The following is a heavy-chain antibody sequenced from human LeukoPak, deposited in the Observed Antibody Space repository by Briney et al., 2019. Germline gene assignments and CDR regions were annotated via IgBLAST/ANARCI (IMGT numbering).Heavy chain of an antibody. V-gene: IGHV3-53*01. CDR2: IYSGGST. CDR3: AREKGIVGATSYYYYMDV. Sequence: EWVSVIYSGGSTYYADSVKGRFTISRDNSKNTLYLQMNSLRAEDTAVYYCAREKGIVGATSYYYYMDVWGKGTTVTVSS. D-gene: IGHD1-26*01. J-gene: IGHJ6*03.